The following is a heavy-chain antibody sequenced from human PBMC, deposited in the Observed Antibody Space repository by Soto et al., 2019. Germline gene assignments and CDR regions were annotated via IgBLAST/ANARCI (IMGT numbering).Heavy chain of an antibody. D-gene: IGHD3-10*01. CDR1: GDTFKNCV. J-gene: IGHJ6*02. Sequence: QMQVVQSGVEVRRPGSSLKVSCKASGDTFKNCVISWVRQAPGQGLEWMGGIIPLFGTTDFAQRFQGRLTITTDESTTTAYMELSRLRSEDTATYYCAAELGFGKLSVVWGQGTTVIVSS. CDR3: AAELGFGKLSVV. CDR2: IIPLFGTT. V-gene: IGHV1-69*01.